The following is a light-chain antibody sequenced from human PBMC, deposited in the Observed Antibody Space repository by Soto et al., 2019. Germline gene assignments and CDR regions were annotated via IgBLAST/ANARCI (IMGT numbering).Light chain of an antibody. Sequence: QSVLTQPPSASGSPGQSVTISCTGTSIDVGGYNYVSWNQQHPGKAPKLMISEVSKRPSGVPDRFSGSKSGNTASLTVSGLQAEDEADYYCSSFAGNNNLVFGGGTKLTVL. CDR1: SIDVGGYNY. CDR2: EVS. V-gene: IGLV2-8*01. J-gene: IGLJ2*01. CDR3: SSFAGNNNLV.